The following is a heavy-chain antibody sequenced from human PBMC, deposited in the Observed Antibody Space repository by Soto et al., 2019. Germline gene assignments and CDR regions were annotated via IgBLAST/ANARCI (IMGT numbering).Heavy chain of an antibody. CDR3: VRTWGTLDY. Sequence: EVQLLESGGGLVQPGGSLRLSCEASGFTFSTSAMSWVRQAPGKGLEWVSTISGSGGGKYYADSVNGRFIISGDNSKNTLSLQMNSLSAQVTALYYCVRTWGTLDYWGQGTLVTVSS. V-gene: IGHV3-23*01. D-gene: IGHD7-27*01. CDR1: GFTFSTSA. CDR2: ISGSGGGK. J-gene: IGHJ4*02.